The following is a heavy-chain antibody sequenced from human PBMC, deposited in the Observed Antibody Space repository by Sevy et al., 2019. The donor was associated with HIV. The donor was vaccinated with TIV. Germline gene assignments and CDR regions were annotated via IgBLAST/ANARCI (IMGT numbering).Heavy chain of an antibody. V-gene: IGHV4-39*01. Sequence: SDTLSLTCTVSGGSISSSSYYWGWIRQPPGKGLEWIGSIYYSGSTYYNPSLKSRVTISVDTSKNQFSLKLSSVTAADTAVYYCARQSTSNWFDPWGQGTLVTVSS. CDR3: ARQSTSNWFDP. CDR2: IYYSGST. J-gene: IGHJ5*02. CDR1: GGSISSSSYY.